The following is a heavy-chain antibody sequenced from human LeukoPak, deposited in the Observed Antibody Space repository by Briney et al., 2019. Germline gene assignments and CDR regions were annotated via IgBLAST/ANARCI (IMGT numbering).Heavy chain of an antibody. D-gene: IGHD6-19*01. V-gene: IGHV1-24*01. CDR2: FDPEDGET. CDR1: GYTLTELS. Sequence: ASVKVSCKVSGYTLTELSMHWVRQAPGKGLEWMGGFDPEDGETIYAQKFQGRVTVTEDTSTDTAYMELSSLRSEDTAVYYCATAGYSSGWYVDYWGQGTLVTVSS. CDR3: ATAGYSSGWYVDY. J-gene: IGHJ4*02.